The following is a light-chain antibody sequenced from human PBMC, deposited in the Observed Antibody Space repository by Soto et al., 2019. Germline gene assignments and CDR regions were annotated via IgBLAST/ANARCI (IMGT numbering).Light chain of an antibody. CDR3: QQRGNWPIT. CDR1: QSVRSS. V-gene: IGKV3-15*01. CDR2: GAF. J-gene: IGKJ5*01. Sequence: EMVMTQSPATLSVSPGERATLSCRASQSVRSSLAWYQQKPGQPPRLLIYGAFTRATGVPARFSGSGSGTDFTLTIGRLEPEDFAVYYCQQRGNWPITFGQGTRLEIK.